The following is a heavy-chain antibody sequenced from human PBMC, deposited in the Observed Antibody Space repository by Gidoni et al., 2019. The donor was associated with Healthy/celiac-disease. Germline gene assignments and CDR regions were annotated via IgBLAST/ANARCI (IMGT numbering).Heavy chain of an antibody. D-gene: IGHD4-17*01. CDR1: GFTFADYA. J-gene: IGHJ4*02. V-gene: IGHV3-9*01. CDR3: AKDMSPLYSGATVTR. CDR2: ISWSSGSI. Sequence: EVQLVESGGGLVQPGRSLRLSCAASGFTFADYAMHWVRQAPGKGLEWVSGISWSSGSIGYADSGKGRFTISRDNAKNSLYLQMNSLRSEDTALYYCAKDMSPLYSGATVTRWGQGPLVTVSS.